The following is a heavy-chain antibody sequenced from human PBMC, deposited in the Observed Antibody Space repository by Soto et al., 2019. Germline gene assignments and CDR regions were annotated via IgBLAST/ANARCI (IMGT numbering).Heavy chain of an antibody. CDR3: AKDSITMVLGLTNWFDP. Sequence: DVQLLESGGGLVQPGGSLRLSCAASGFTFSSYAMTWVRQAPGKGLEWVSAISGSGGSTYYADSVRGRFTISRDNSQKTLYLQMNSLRAEDTAVYYCAKDSITMVLGLTNWFDPWGQGTLVTVSS. CDR2: ISGSGGST. V-gene: IGHV3-23*01. CDR1: GFTFSSYA. D-gene: IGHD3-10*01. J-gene: IGHJ5*02.